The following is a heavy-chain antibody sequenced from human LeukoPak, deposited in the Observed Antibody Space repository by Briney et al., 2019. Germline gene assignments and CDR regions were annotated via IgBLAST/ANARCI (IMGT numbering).Heavy chain of an antibody. D-gene: IGHD3-3*01. CDR2: ISYDGSNK. J-gene: IGHJ4*02. CDR3: AKVHRGPFWSGYYGY. V-gene: IGHV3-30-3*01. CDR1: GFTFSSYA. Sequence: GGSLRLSCAASGFTFSSYAMHWVRQAPGKGLEWVAVISYDGSNKYYADSVKGRFTISGDNSKNTLYLQMNSLRAEDTAVYYCAKVHRGPFWSGYYGYWGQGTLVTVSS.